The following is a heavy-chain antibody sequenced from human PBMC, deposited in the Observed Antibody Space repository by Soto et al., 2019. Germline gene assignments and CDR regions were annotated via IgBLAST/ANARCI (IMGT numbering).Heavy chain of an antibody. V-gene: IGHV4-59*01. CDR3: ARHRGYGPTH. D-gene: IGHD6-25*01. J-gene: IGHJ4*02. Sequence: PSETLSLTCTVSGGSISSYYWSWIRQPPGKGLEWIGYIYYSGSTNYNPSLKSRVTISVDTSKNQFSLKLSSVTAADTAVHYCARHRGYGPTHWGQGTLVTVSS. CDR1: GGSISSYY. CDR2: IYYSGST.